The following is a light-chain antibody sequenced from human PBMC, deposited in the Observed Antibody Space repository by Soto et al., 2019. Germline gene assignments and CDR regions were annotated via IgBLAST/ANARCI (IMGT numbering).Light chain of an antibody. Sequence: QSVLTQPPSVSGAPGQRVTISCSGTSSSIGAGYEVHWYHQLPGTAPKLVVSGNGNRPSGVPDRLSASKSGNTASLTISGLKVEDEADYYCCSSGGSPTYVFGTGTKLTVL. CDR1: SSSIGAGYE. CDR3: CSSGGSPTYV. V-gene: IGLV1-40*01. CDR2: GNG. J-gene: IGLJ1*01.